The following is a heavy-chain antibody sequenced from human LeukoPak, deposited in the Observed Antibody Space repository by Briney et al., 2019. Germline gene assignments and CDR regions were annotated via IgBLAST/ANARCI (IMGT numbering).Heavy chain of an antibody. J-gene: IGHJ4*02. Sequence: ASVKVSCKASGYTFTSYGISWVRQAPGQGLEWVGWISAHNGNTNCAQKLQGRVTMTTDTSTSTAYMELRSLRSDDTAVYYCARRGSSGWYLNYWGQGTLVTVSS. CDR2: ISAHNGNT. CDR1: GYTFTSYG. D-gene: IGHD6-19*01. CDR3: ARRGSSGWYLNY. V-gene: IGHV1-18*01.